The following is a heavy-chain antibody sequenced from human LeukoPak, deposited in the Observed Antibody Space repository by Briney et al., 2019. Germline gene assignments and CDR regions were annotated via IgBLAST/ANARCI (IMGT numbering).Heavy chain of an antibody. V-gene: IGHV1-18*01. CDR3: AREEPGDSGSHHFDY. CDR2: ISTYNGKT. CDR1: GYTFTSNG. D-gene: IGHD1-26*01. J-gene: IGHJ4*02. Sequence: ASVKVSCKASGYTFTSNGISWVRQAPGQGLEWMGWISTYNGKTNYAQILQGRVTMTTDTSTSTAYMELRSLRSDDTAVYYCAREEPGDSGSHHFDYWGQGTLVTVSS.